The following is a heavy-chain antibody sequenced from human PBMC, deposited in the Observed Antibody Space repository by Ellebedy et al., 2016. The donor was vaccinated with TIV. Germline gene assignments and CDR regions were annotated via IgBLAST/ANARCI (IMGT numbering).Heavy chain of an antibody. CDR2: INTGNDNT. J-gene: IGHJ6*02. D-gene: IGHD3-3*01. Sequence: ASVKVSXKTSGGTFSSYAISWVRQAPGQRLEWMGWINTGNDNTKYSQKLQGRVTITRDYMELSGLMSEDTAVYYCATREWQDPMDVWGQGTTVTVS. CDR1: GGTFSSYA. V-gene: IGHV1-3*04. CDR3: ATREWQDPMDV.